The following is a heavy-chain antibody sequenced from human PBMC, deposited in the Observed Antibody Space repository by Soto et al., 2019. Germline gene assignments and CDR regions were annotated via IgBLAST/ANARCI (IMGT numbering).Heavy chain of an antibody. J-gene: IGHJ6*03. V-gene: IGHV3-74*01. D-gene: IGHD3-10*01. CDR2: INRDGSST. CDR1: GFTFTNYW. CDR3: ARDPSSDYYYYMDV. Sequence: GSLRLSCAASGFTFTNYWIHWVRQAPGKGLVWVSRINRDGSSTNYADSVKGRFTISRDNSKNTLYLQMNSLRAEDTAVYYCARDPSSDYYYYMDVWGKGTTVTVSS.